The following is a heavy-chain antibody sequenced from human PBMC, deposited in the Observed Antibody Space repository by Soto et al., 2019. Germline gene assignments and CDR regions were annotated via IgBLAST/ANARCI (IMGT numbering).Heavy chain of an antibody. D-gene: IGHD2-2*01. Sequence: QVQLVQSGAEVKKPGSSVKVSCKASGCTFSRYSITWVRQAPGHGLEWIGRIIPIFGIASYAQKFQGRVTITADDSTSTAYMELSSLRSDDTAVYYCAREDRDRETGLVPAAIDGMDVWGQGTTVTVSS. CDR2: IIPIFGIA. CDR3: AREDRDRETGLVPAAIDGMDV. J-gene: IGHJ6*02. V-gene: IGHV1-69*08. CDR1: GCTFSRYS.